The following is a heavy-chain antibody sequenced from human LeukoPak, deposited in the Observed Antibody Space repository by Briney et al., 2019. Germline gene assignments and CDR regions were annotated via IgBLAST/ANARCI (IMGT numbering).Heavy chain of an antibody. Sequence: GTLSLTCAVSGGSISSSNWWSGGRQPAGKGVEGSGRIYAGGSSNYNPSLRSRVTISVDTSKNQFSLRLSSVPATDTGVYYCASDHSGWLGLGYWGQGTLVSVSS. CDR2: IYAGGSS. V-gene: IGHV4-4*02. CDR1: GGSISSSNW. CDR3: ASDHSGWLGLGY. D-gene: IGHD6-19*01. J-gene: IGHJ4*02.